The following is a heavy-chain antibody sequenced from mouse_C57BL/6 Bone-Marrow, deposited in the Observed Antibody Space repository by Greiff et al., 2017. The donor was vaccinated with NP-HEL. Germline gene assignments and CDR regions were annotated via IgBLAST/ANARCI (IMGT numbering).Heavy chain of an antibody. D-gene: IGHD1-1*01. CDR3: AREGYYGSSSFAY. V-gene: IGHV5-6*01. CDR1: GFTFSSYG. Sequence: EVKLMESGGDLVKPGGSLKLSCAASGFTFSSYGMSWVRQTPDKRLEWVATISSGGSYTYYPDSVKGRFTISRDNAKNTLYLQMSSLKSEDTAMYYCAREGYYGSSSFAYWGQGTLVTVSA. J-gene: IGHJ3*01. CDR2: ISSGGSYT.